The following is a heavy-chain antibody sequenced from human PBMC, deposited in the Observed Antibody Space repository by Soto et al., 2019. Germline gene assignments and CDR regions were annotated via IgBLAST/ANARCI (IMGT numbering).Heavy chain of an antibody. CDR1: GVSVSSGSYY. Sequence: QVQLQESGPGLVKPSETLSLTCYVSGVSVSSGSYYLSWIRQPPGKGLEWIGYSYHTGINKYNPALGSRVTITVDTSKNQFSLNLKAVTAADAAVYYCARDRGTDDSWGQGTLVTVSS. CDR2: SYHTGIN. CDR3: ARDRGTDDS. J-gene: IGHJ4*02. V-gene: IGHV4-61*01.